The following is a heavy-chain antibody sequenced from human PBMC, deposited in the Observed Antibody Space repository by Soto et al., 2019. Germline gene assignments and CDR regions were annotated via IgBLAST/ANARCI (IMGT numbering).Heavy chain of an antibody. CDR2: ICNSGGT. V-gene: IGHV4-59*01. CDR1: GGSISSYC. J-gene: IGHJ4*02. CDR3: ARGVGRYGINLDY. Sequence: QVQLQESGPGLVKPSETLSLTCTVSGGSISSYCWSWVRQPPGEGLEWIANICNSGGTNYNPHLKSGVVISVDTSRNQFSLKLSSVTAADTAVYYCARGVGRYGINLDYLGQGSLVSVSS. D-gene: IGHD1-26*01.